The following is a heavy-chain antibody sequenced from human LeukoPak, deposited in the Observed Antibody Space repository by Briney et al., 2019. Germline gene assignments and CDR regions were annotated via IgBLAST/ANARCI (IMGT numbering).Heavy chain of an antibody. D-gene: IGHD2-15*01. Sequence: GGSLRLSCAASGFTFSSYAMHWVRQAPGKGLEYVSAISSNGGSTYYANSVKGRFTISRDNSKNTLYLQMGSLRAEDMAVYYCAREQLLRQFCFDYWGQGTLVTVSS. J-gene: IGHJ4*02. CDR1: GFTFSSYA. CDR2: ISSNGGST. CDR3: AREQLLRQFCFDY. V-gene: IGHV3-64*01.